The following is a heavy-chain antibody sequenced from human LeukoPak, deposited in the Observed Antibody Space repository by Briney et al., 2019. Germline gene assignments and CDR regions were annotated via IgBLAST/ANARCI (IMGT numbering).Heavy chain of an antibody. CDR1: GFTFSVFW. CDR2: IKQDGSEK. D-gene: IGHD2-15*01. Sequence: GGSLRLSCAASGFTFSVFWMSWVRQAPGKGLEWVANIKQDGSEKYYVDSVKGRFTVSRDNDNNSMYLQINSLRAEDTAVYYCARYHGGYFAYWGQGTLVTVSS. V-gene: IGHV3-7*01. J-gene: IGHJ4*02. CDR3: ARYHGGYFAY.